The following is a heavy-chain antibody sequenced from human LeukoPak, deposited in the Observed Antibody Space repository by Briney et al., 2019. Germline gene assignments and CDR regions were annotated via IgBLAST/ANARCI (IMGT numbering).Heavy chain of an antibody. CDR2: IDANGGGT. J-gene: IGHJ6*02. V-gene: IGHV3-74*01. CDR3: TRVQAGRSGLMDV. CDR1: GFTLSGYW. Sequence: PGGSLRLSCAASGFTLSGYWMHWVRQVPGKGLVWLSRIDANGGGTTYADSVKGRFAISRDNAKNTLYLQMSSLRIEDTAVYYCTRVQAGRSGLMDVWGRGTTVTVSS. D-gene: IGHD2-8*02.